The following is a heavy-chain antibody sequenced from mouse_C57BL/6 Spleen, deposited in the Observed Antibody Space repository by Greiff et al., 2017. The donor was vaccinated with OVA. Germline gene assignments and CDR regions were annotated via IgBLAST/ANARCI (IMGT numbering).Heavy chain of an antibody. CDR1: GFTFSSYA. CDR2: ISDGGSYT. D-gene: IGHD3-2*01. J-gene: IGHJ3*01. CDR3: AREETVRGFAY. V-gene: IGHV5-4*01. Sequence: EVNVVESGGGLVKPGGSLKLSCAASGFTFSSYAMSWVRQTPEKRLEWVATISDGGSYTYYPDNVKGRFTISRDNAKNNLYLQMSHLKSEDTAMYYCAREETVRGFAYWGQGTLVTVSA.